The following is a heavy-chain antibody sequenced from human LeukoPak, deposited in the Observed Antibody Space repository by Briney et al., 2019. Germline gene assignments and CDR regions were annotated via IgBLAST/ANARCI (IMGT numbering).Heavy chain of an antibody. D-gene: IGHD3-10*01. CDR3: ARNPIRGFGEIRD. CDR2: MYASGNT. Sequence: SETLSPTCTVSGSSISGYYWTWIRQPAGKGLEWIGHMYASGNTNYNPSLNSRVTMSVDTSKNQFSLNLRSVTAAGTAVYYCARNPIRGFGEIRDWGQGTLVTVSS. J-gene: IGHJ4*02. V-gene: IGHV4-4*07. CDR1: GSSISGYY.